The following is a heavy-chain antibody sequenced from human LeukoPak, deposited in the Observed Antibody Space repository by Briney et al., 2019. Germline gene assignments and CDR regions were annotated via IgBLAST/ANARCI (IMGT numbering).Heavy chain of an antibody. D-gene: IGHD3-22*01. CDR3: ARVNYYDGSGHLDY. Sequence: ASVKVSCKASGYTFTSYGISWVRQAPGQGLEWMGWISAYNGNTNYAQKLQGRVTMTTDTSTSTAYMELRSLRSDDTAVYYCARVNYYDGSGHLDYWGQGTLVTVSS. CDR1: GYTFTSYG. V-gene: IGHV1-18*01. J-gene: IGHJ4*02. CDR2: ISAYNGNT.